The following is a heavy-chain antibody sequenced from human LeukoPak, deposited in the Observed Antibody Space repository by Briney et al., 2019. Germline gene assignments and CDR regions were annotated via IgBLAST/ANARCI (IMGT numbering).Heavy chain of an antibody. CDR3: ARDGGVYDLRGAFDI. D-gene: IGHD3-3*01. Sequence: PGGSLRLSCAASGFTFSSYAMHWVRQAPGKGLEWVAVISYDGSNKYYADSVKGRFTISRDNSKNTLYLQMGSLRAEDMAVYYCARDGGVYDLRGAFDIWGQGTMVTVSS. J-gene: IGHJ3*02. CDR1: GFTFSSYA. CDR2: ISYDGSNK. V-gene: IGHV3-30*14.